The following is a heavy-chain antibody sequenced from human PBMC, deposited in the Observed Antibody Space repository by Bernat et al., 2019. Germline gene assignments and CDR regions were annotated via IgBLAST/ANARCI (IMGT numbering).Heavy chain of an antibody. D-gene: IGHD4-11*01. J-gene: IGHJ3*01. CDR3: AKDPQYETTL. CDR1: GFTFSAYA. Sequence: EAHLLESGGDSAQPGGSLRLSCEASGFTFSAYAMTWVRQAPGKWLEWVSTISDSGANRHYTDSVEGRFIISRDNSRNTLYLQMHSLRVEDAAIYYCAKDPQYETTLWGQGTMVIVSS. CDR2: ISDSGANR. V-gene: IGHV3-23*01.